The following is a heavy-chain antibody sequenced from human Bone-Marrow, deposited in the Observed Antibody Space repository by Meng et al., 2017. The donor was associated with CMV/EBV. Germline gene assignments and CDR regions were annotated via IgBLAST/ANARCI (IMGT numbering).Heavy chain of an antibody. CDR1: GYTFTSYY. CDR2: INPSGGST. CDR3: AIDFLRPTPSSSLYCYYYYGMDV. D-gene: IGHD2-2*01. V-gene: IGHV1-46*01. Sequence: SVKVSCKASGYTFTSYYMHWVRQAPGQGLEWMGIINPSGGSTSYAQKFQGRVTITTDESTSTDYMELSSLRSEDTAVYYCAIDFLRPTPSSSLYCYYYYGMDVWGQGNTVNVYS. J-gene: IGHJ6*02.